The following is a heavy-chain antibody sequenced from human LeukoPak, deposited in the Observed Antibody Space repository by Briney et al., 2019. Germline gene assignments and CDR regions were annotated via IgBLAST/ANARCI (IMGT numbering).Heavy chain of an antibody. D-gene: IGHD3-22*01. V-gene: IGHV1-24*01. CDR1: GYTLTELS. J-gene: IGHJ3*02. Sequence: ASVKVSCKVSGYTLTELSMHWVRQAPGKGLEWMGGFDPEDGKTIYAQKFQGRVTITTDESTSTAYMELSSLRSEDTAVYYCARRGHSSGYRGAFDIWGQGTMVTVSS. CDR3: ARRGHSSGYRGAFDI. CDR2: FDPEDGKT.